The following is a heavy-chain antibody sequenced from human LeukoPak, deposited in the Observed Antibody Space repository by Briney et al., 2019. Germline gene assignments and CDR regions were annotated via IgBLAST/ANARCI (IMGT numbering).Heavy chain of an antibody. CDR3: ARDPVIQQLGYFDY. CDR1: GFTFSSYE. Sequence: GGSLRLSCAASGFTFSSYEMNWVRQAPGKGLEWVSYISSSGSTIYYADSVKGRFTISRDNAKNSLYLQMNSLRAEDTAVYYCARDPVIQQLGYFDYWGQGTLVTVSS. V-gene: IGHV3-48*03. D-gene: IGHD6-13*01. J-gene: IGHJ4*02. CDR2: ISSSGSTI.